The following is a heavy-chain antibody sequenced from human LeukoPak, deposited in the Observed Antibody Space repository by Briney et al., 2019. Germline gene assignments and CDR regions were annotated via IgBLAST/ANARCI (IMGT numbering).Heavy chain of an antibody. CDR1: GYTFTTYD. D-gene: IGHD3-9*01. CDR3: ASGRFYDWLLSH. Sequence: ASVRVSCKASGYTFTTYDINWVRQVPGQGLEWMGRLNPSNGNTDYAQNFRGRFTMTKDNSRNTAYMELDSLRSEDTAVYYCASGRFYDWLLSHWGQGTLVTVSS. CDR2: LNPSNGNT. V-gene: IGHV1-8*01. J-gene: IGHJ4*02.